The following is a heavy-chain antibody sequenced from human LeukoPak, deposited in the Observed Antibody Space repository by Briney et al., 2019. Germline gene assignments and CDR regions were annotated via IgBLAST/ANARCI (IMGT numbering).Heavy chain of an antibody. D-gene: IGHD5-24*01. CDR1: GGSISSYY. Sequence: SETLSLTCTVSGGSISSYYWSWIRQSPGKGLEWIGYIYYSGSTSYNLSLKSRVTISVDTSKNQFSLRLSSVTAADTAVYYCARVVPDGYSDYWGQGTLVTVSS. CDR2: IYYSGST. J-gene: IGHJ4*02. V-gene: IGHV4-59*08. CDR3: ARVVPDGYSDY.